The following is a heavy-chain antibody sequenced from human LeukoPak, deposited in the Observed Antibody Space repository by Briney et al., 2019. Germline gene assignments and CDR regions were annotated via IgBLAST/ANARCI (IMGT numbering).Heavy chain of an antibody. CDR1: GFTFSSYS. V-gene: IGHV3-21*01. D-gene: IGHD3-22*01. Sequence: PGGSLRLSCAASGFTFSSYSMNWVRQAPGKGLEWVSSISSSSSYIYYADSVKGRFTISRDNAKNSLYLQMNSLRAEDTAVYYCARGVDYYDSSGYSELDAFDIWGQGTMVTVSS. CDR3: ARGVDYYDSSGYSELDAFDI. J-gene: IGHJ3*02. CDR2: ISSSSSYI.